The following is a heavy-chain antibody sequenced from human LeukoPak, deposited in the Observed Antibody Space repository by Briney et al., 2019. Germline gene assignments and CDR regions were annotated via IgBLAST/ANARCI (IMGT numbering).Heavy chain of an antibody. V-gene: IGHV3-74*01. J-gene: IGHJ4*02. CDR3: ARGHETYYYDSSGYF. Sequence: GGSLRLSCAASGFTFSGYWMHWVRQVPGKGLAWVSRINNDGSTTNYADSVKGRFTISRDNAENTSYLQMDSLRAEDTAIYYCARGHETYYYDSSGYFWGQGTLVTVSS. CDR2: INNDGSTT. CDR1: GFTFSGYW. D-gene: IGHD3-22*01.